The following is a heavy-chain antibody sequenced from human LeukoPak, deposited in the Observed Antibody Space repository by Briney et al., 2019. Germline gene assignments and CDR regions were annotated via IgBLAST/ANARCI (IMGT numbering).Heavy chain of an antibody. CDR2: IYYSGST. J-gene: IGHJ5*02. Sequence: PSETLSLTCTVSGGSISSYYWSWIRQPPGKGVEWIGYIYYSGSTNYNPSLKSRVTISVDTSKNQFSLKLSSVTAADTAVYYCARLIASSSSWFDPWGQGTLVTVSS. CDR3: ARLIASSSSWFDP. D-gene: IGHD6-13*01. V-gene: IGHV4-59*01. CDR1: GGSISSYY.